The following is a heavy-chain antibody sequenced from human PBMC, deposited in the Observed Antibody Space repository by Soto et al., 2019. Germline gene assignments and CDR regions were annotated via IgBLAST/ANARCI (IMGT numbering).Heavy chain of an antibody. CDR1: GGIFTRYD. Sequence: GASVKVSCKASGGIFTRYDIRWVRQAPGQGLEWMGAIIPIFGTANYAQKFQGRVTITADATTSTAYMELSSLRSEDTAMYYCAINEGRDVSTFDYWGQGTLVTRLL. CDR2: IIPIFGTA. J-gene: IGHJ4*02. CDR3: AINEGRDVSTFDY. D-gene: IGHD3-10*02. V-gene: IGHV1-69*13.